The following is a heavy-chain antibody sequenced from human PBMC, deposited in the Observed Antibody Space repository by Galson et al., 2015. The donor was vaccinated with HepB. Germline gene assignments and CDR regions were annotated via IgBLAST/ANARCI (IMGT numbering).Heavy chain of an antibody. CDR2: INPNSGGT. Sequence: SVKVSCKASGYIFTGYYTHWVRQAPGQGLEWMGRINPNSGGTNYSQKVPGRVIMTRDTSINTAYMELRRLRSDDTVVYYCARTKTPLRYCSGTTCYGALDVWGQGTAVTVSS. CDR3: ARTKTPLRYCSGTTCYGALDV. V-gene: IGHV1-2*05. J-gene: IGHJ6*02. CDR1: GYIFTGYY. D-gene: IGHD2-2*01.